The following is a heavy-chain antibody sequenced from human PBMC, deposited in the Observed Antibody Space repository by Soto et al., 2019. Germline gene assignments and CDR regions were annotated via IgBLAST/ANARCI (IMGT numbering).Heavy chain of an antibody. CDR1: GCTFSSYN. J-gene: IGHJ4*02. D-gene: IGHD3-22*01. Sequence: ASXKVSCKASGCTFSSYNISWVRQAPGQGLEWMGRIIPILGIANYAQKFQGRVTITADKSTSTAYMELSSMRSEDTAVYYCASSYDSSGQQAEWGQGTLVTVSS. CDR3: ASSYDSSGQQAE. V-gene: IGHV1-69*02. CDR2: IIPILGIA.